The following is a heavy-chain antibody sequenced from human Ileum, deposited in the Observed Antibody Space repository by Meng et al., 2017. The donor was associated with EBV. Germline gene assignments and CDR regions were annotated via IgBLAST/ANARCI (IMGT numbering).Heavy chain of an antibody. CDR2: IYHTGST. J-gene: IGHJ5*02. CDR3: ARRDTAWFDP. Sequence: QLHLQESDPGLVKPSDTLDPTCSVSGGSITSYSYYWGWIRQPTGKGLEWIATIYHTGSTYYNPSLKSRVTISVDTSKNEFSLKVTSVTAADTALYYCARRDTAWFDPWGRGTLVTVSS. D-gene: IGHD2-21*02. CDR1: GGSITSYSYY. V-gene: IGHV4-39*01.